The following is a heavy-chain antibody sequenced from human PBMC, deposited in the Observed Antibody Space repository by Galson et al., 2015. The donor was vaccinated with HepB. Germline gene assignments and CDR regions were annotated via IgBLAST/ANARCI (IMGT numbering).Heavy chain of an antibody. J-gene: IGHJ4*02. V-gene: IGHV3-23*01. D-gene: IGHD3-10*01. CDR1: GFSFSTYA. CDR3: ARDRDRPLFDY. CDR2: ISGSGGST. Sequence: SLRLSCAASGFSFSTYAMSWVRQAPGKGLEWVSTISGSGGSTYYADSVKGRFTISRDNSKNTLDLQMNSLRDEDTAVYYCARDRDRPLFDYWGQGTLVIVSS.